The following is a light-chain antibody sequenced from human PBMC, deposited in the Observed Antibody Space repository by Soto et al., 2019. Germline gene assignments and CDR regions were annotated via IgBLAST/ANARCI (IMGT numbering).Light chain of an antibody. Sequence: DIQMTQSPSSLSASVGDRVTITCRASQSISSYLNWYQQKPGKAPKLLIYAASSLQSGVPSRFSGSGSGTDFTLTIISLQPEDFATYYCQQSYSTSWTFGQETKVEIK. CDR1: QSISSY. J-gene: IGKJ1*01. CDR3: QQSYSTSWT. V-gene: IGKV1-39*01. CDR2: AAS.